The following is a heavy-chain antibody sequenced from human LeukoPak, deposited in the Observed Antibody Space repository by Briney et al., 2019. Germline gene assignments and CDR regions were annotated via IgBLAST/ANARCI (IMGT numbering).Heavy chain of an antibody. CDR1: GGSISSSSYY. Sequence: SESLSLTCTVSGGSISSSSYYWGWIRQPPGKGLEWIGSIYYSGSTYYNPSLKSRVTISVDTSMNQFSLKLSSVTAADTAVYYCARSVRGKWELLFDWGQGTLVTVSS. CDR3: ARSVRGKWELLFD. D-gene: IGHD1-26*01. V-gene: IGHV4-39*01. J-gene: IGHJ4*02. CDR2: IYYSGST.